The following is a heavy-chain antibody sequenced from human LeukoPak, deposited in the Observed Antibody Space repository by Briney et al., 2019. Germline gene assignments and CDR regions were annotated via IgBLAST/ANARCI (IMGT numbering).Heavy chain of an antibody. CDR2: ISSSSSYI. CDR1: GFTFSSYS. Sequence: PGGSLRLSCAASGFTFSSYSMNWVRQAPGKGLEWVSSISSSSSYIYYADSVKGRFTISRDNAKNSLYLQMKSLRAEDTAVYYCARDVTYYYDSSGARGAFDIWGQGTMVTVSS. D-gene: IGHD3-22*01. V-gene: IGHV3-21*01. CDR3: ARDVTYYYDSSGARGAFDI. J-gene: IGHJ3*02.